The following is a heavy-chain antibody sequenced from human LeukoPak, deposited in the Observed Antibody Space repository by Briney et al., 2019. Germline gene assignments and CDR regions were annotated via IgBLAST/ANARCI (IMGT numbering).Heavy chain of an antibody. CDR2: ISSGSEII. D-gene: IGHD1-1*01. V-gene: IGHV3-48*02. J-gene: IGHJ4*02. CDR3: ARNPAGIGDY. CDR1: GFTFSTYN. Sequence: GGSPRLSCVASGFTFSTYNMNWVRQAPGKGLEWVSFISSGSEIIYYADSVKGRFTVSRDNDKKSLYLQMNSLRDVDTAVYYCARNPAGIGDYLGQGTLVTVSS.